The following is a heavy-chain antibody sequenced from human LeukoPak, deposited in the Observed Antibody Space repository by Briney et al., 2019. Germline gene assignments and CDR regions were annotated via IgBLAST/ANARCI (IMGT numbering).Heavy chain of an antibody. CDR2: ISSSSSTI. V-gene: IGHV3-48*04. D-gene: IGHD2-15*01. CDR1: GFTFSSHS. CDR3: ARIRSGGGYCSGGSCYSDFDY. Sequence: GGSLRLSCAASGFTFSSHSMNWVRQAPGKGLEWVSYISSSSSTIYYADSVKGRFTISRDNAKNSLYLQMNSLRAEDTAVYYCARIRSGGGYCSGGSCYSDFDYWGQGTLVTVSS. J-gene: IGHJ4*02.